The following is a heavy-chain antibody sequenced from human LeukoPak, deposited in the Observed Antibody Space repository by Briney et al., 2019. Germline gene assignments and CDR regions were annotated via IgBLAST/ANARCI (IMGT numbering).Heavy chain of an antibody. CDR1: GGSIINYY. V-gene: IGHV4-59*08. J-gene: IGHJ3*02. Sequence: PSETLSLTCTDSGGSIINYYWRWIRQPPGKGLEWIGYIYYTGSTNYNPSLESRVTMSADTSNNHFSLKLTSVTAADTAVYYCARRPYYDSAFDIWGQGTMVTVSS. CDR3: ARRPYYDSAFDI. D-gene: IGHD3-22*01. CDR2: IYYTGST.